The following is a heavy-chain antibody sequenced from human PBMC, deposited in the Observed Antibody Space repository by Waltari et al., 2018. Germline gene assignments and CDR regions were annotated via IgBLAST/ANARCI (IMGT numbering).Heavy chain of an antibody. CDR1: GFSFSIYA. J-gene: IGHJ6*03. Sequence: EVQLVESGGGLVQPGGSLGLSCAASGFSFSIYAMHWVRQAPGKGLEYVSAISSNGVSTYYANSMKGRLSISRDNSKNTLYLQMGSLRAEDMAVYYCARSPDQPDSLDYYMDVWGKGTTVTVSS. CDR3: ARSPDQPDSLDYYMDV. V-gene: IGHV3-64*01. D-gene: IGHD2-21*01. CDR2: ISSNGVST.